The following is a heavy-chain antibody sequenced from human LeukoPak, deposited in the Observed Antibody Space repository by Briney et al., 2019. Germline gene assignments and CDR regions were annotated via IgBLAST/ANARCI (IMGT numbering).Heavy chain of an antibody. Sequence: GGSLRLSCAASGFTFSSYGMHWVRQAPGKGLEWVAVIWYDGSNKYYADSVKGRFTISRDNSKNTLYLQMNSLRAEDTAVYYCASCGSTSCYRASEYYYGMDVWGQGTTVTVSS. CDR3: ASCGSTSCYRASEYYYGMDV. CDR2: IWYDGSNK. V-gene: IGHV3-33*01. D-gene: IGHD2-2*01. CDR1: GFTFSSYG. J-gene: IGHJ6*02.